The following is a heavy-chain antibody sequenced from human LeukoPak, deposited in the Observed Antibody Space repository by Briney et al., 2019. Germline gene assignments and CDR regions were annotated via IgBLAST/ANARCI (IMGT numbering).Heavy chain of an antibody. CDR3: ARLRIAAAGTPRLDYFDY. CDR2: IYYSGST. D-gene: IGHD6-13*01. CDR1: GGSISSSSYY. Sequence: PSETLSLTCTVSGGSISSSSYYWGWIRQPPGKGLEWIGSIYYSGSTYYNPSLKSRVTISVDTSKNQFSLKLSSVTAADTAVYYCARLRIAAAGTPRLDYFDYWGQGTLVTVPS. V-gene: IGHV4-39*01. J-gene: IGHJ4*02.